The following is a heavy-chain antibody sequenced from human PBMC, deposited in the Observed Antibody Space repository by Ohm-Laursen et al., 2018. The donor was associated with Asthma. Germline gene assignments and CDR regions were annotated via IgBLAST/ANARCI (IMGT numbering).Heavy chain of an antibody. CDR3: AVSIYANGEGAY. Sequence: SLRLSCAASGIALSNAWMTWVRQAPGRGLEWVANINQDGSIWGYVDSVKGRFAISRDNAHNSLYLQMNSLRAEDTAFYYCAVSIYANGEGAYWGQGTLVTVSS. D-gene: IGHD2-2*02. J-gene: IGHJ4*02. CDR2: INQDGSIW. CDR1: GIALSNAW. V-gene: IGHV3-7*05.